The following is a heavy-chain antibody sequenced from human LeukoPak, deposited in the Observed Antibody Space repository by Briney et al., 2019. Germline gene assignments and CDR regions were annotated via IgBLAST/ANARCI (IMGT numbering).Heavy chain of an antibody. V-gene: IGHV4-39*07. CDR1: GGSISRGSYY. Sequence: PSETLSLTGTVSGGSISRGSYYWGWIRQPPGKGLEWIGSIYYSGRTYYNPSLKSRVTVSVDTSKNQISLQLSSVTAADTAVYYCARDPDDYWYFDLWGRGTLVTVSS. J-gene: IGHJ2*01. CDR3: ARDPDDYWYFDL. CDR2: IYYSGRT.